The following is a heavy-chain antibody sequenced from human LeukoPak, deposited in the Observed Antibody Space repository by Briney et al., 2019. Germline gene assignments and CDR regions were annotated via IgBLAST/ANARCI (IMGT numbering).Heavy chain of an antibody. J-gene: IGHJ3*02. CDR2: ISYDGSNK. D-gene: IGHD6-19*01. CDR1: GFTFSSYA. CDR3: ARTPVTGYSSGWYRGAFDI. V-gene: IGHV3-30*04. Sequence: GGSLRLSCAASGFTFSSYAMHWVRQAPGKGLEWVAVISYDGSNKYYADSVKGRFTISRDNSKNTLYLQMNSLRAEDTAVYYCARTPVTGYSSGWYRGAFDIWGQGTMVTVSS.